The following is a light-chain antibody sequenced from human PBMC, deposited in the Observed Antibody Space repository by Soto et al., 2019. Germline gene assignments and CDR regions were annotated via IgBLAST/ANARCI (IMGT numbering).Light chain of an antibody. J-gene: IGLJ2*01. Sequence: QSVLTQPPSVSGAPGQRVTISCTGSSSNIGAGYDVHWYQQLLGTAPKLPIYGNSNRPSGVPDRFSGSKSGTSASLAITGLQAEDEADYYCQSYDSSLSGSAVFGGGTKLTVL. CDR3: QSYDSSLSGSAV. CDR1: SSNIGAGYD. V-gene: IGLV1-40*01. CDR2: GNS.